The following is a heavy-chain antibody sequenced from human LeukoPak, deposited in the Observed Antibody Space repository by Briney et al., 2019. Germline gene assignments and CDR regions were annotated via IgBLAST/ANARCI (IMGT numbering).Heavy chain of an antibody. CDR2: INWNGGST. D-gene: IGHD6-19*01. Sequence: GGSLRLSCAASGFTFDDYGMSWVRQAPGKGLELVSGINWNGGSTGYADSVKGRFTISRDNAKNSLYLQMNSLRAEDTALYYCARDQDSSGWYRTFDYWGQGTLVTVSS. CDR1: GFTFDDYG. CDR3: ARDQDSSGWYRTFDY. V-gene: IGHV3-20*04. J-gene: IGHJ4*02.